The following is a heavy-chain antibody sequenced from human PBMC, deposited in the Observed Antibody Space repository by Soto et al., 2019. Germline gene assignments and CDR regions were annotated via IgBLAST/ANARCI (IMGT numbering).Heavy chain of an antibody. CDR1: GGSISSGVYY. CDR3: ARGTYGSGSYYYDYFDY. V-gene: IGHV4-31*03. Sequence: SETLSLTCTVSGGSISSGVYYWSWIRQHPGKGLEWIGYIYYSGSTYYNPSLKSRVTISVDTSKNQFSLKLSSVTAADTAVYYCARGTYGSGSYYYDYFDYWGQGTLVTVSS. CDR2: IYYSGST. D-gene: IGHD3-10*01. J-gene: IGHJ4*02.